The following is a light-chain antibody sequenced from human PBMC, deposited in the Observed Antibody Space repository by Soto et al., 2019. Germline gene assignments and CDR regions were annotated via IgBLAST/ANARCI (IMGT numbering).Light chain of an antibody. J-gene: IGKJ4*01. CDR1: QDIAIY. V-gene: IGKV1-9*01. CDR2: AAS. Sequence: IHFTQSPSSLSASVGDRVTITCRASQDIAIYLAWYQQKPGEAPKLLIYAASTLHGGVPSRFSGSGSGTDFALTITSLQAEDFATYYCQQLNSYHPLTFGGGTKVDIK. CDR3: QQLNSYHPLT.